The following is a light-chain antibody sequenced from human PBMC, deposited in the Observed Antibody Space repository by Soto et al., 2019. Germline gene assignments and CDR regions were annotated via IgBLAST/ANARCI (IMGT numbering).Light chain of an antibody. CDR3: HQYYTTPQT. CDR1: QSVLDNSTNKSY. CDR2: WAS. J-gene: IGKJ2*01. V-gene: IGKV4-1*01. Sequence: VLTQSPSSLAVSLGEMATVNCRSSQSVLDNSTNKSYLAWYHKKPGHPPKLLVHWASVREAGVPDRFSGGGSGTDFTLAISSLQAEDVAVYYCHQYYTTPQTFGQGTQLESK.